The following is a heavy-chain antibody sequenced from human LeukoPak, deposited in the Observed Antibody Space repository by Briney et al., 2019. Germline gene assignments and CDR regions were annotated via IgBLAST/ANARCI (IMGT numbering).Heavy chain of an antibody. V-gene: IGHV3-48*01. Sequence: PGGSLRLSCAVSGFTFSWYSMNWVRQAPGKGLEWLSYITRSSSTIYYADSVKGRFTISRDNAKNSLYLQMNSLGVDDTAVYYCATADRGAFDIWGQGTMVIVSS. CDR3: ATADRGAFDI. CDR2: ITRSSSTI. J-gene: IGHJ3*02. CDR1: GFTFSWYS.